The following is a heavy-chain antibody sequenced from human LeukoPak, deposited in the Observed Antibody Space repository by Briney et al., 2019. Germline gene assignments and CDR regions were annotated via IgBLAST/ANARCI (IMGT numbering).Heavy chain of an antibody. CDR1: GFTFSSYT. CDR2: ISSSSGTI. D-gene: IGHD1-7*01. CDR3: ARAVTGTHNWFDP. Sequence: PGGSLTLSCAASGFTFSSYTMNWVRQAPGKGLEWVSYISSSSGTIYYADSVKGRLTISRDNAKNSLYLQMSSLRAEDTAVYYCARAVTGTHNWFDPWGQGTLVTVSS. J-gene: IGHJ5*02. V-gene: IGHV3-48*01.